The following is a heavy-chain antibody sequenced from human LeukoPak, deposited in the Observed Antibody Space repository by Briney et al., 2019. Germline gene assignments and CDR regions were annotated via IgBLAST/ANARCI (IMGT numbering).Heavy chain of an antibody. D-gene: IGHD3-22*01. J-gene: IGHJ4*02. Sequence: GASVKVSCKASGYTFTGYYMHWVRQAPGQGLEWMGWINPNSGGTNYAQKFQGRVTMTRDTSISTAYMELSRLRSDDTAVYCCARLTYDSSGYHHYFDYWGQGTLVTVSS. CDR2: INPNSGGT. V-gene: IGHV1-2*02. CDR3: ARLTYDSSGYHHYFDY. CDR1: GYTFTGYY.